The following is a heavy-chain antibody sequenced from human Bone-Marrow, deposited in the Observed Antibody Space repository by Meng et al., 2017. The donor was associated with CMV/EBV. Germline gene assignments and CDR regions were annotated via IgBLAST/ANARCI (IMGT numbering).Heavy chain of an antibody. D-gene: IGHD3-10*01. CDR1: GYTFTKYY. V-gene: IGHV1-46*01. CDR3: ASYGSGVYAFFDH. CDR2: IDPSGGGT. J-gene: IGHJ4*02. Sequence: ASVKVSCKASGYTFTKYYIHWVRQAPGQGLEWVGIIDPSGGGTTYAQKFQGRVTMTRDTSTSTVYMDMSSLRSEDTAVFYCASYGSGVYAFFDHWGQGNLVTVSS.